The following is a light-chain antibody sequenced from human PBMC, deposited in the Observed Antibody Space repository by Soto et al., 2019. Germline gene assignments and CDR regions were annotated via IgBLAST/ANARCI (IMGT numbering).Light chain of an antibody. Sequence: DIQMTQSPSSVSASIGDRVTISCRASQSIYTWLVWYQQKPGKAPKLLIYDSSNLETGVPSRFSASGSGADFTFTISSLQPEDIATYYCQQYDSLPLTFGGGTKVEIK. J-gene: IGKJ4*01. CDR1: QSIYTW. V-gene: IGKV1-33*01. CDR2: DSS. CDR3: QQYDSLPLT.